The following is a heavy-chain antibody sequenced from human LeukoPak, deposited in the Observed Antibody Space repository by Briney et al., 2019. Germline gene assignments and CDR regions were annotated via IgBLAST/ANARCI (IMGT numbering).Heavy chain of an antibody. CDR3: ARQSPIRITMVLGVTNWFDP. CDR2: IYYSGST. D-gene: IGHD3-10*01. Sequence: SETLSLTCTVSGGSISSSSYYWGWIRQPPGKGLEWIGSIYYSGSTYYNPSLKSRVTISVDTSKNQFSLKLSSVTAADTAVYYCARQSPIRITMVLGVTNWFDPWGQGTLVTVSS. CDR1: GGSISSSSYY. J-gene: IGHJ5*02. V-gene: IGHV4-39*01.